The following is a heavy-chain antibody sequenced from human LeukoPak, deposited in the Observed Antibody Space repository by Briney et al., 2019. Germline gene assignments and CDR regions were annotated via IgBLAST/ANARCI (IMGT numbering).Heavy chain of an antibody. V-gene: IGHV1-69*13. CDR2: IIPIFGTA. Sequence: SVKVSCKASGGTFSSYAISWVRQAPGQGLEWMGGIIPIFGTANYAQKFQGRVTITADESTSTAYMELSSLRSEDTAVYYCAAVPAAILEAPIYYWGRGTLVTVSS. J-gene: IGHJ4*02. CDR3: AAVPAAILEAPIYY. D-gene: IGHD2-2*02. CDR1: GGTFSSYA.